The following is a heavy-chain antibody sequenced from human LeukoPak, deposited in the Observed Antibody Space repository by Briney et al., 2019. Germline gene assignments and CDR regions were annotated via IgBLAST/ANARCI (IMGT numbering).Heavy chain of an antibody. Sequence: GGSLRLSCAASGFTFSSYGMNWVRQAPGKGLEWVSSISSGSSYIYYADSVKGRFTISRDNAKNSLYLQMNSLRAEDTAVYYCARAPVVVPAAPYFDYWGQGTLVTVSS. CDR3: ARAPVVVPAAPYFDY. CDR2: ISSGSSYI. CDR1: GFTFSSYG. D-gene: IGHD2-2*01. J-gene: IGHJ4*02. V-gene: IGHV3-21*01.